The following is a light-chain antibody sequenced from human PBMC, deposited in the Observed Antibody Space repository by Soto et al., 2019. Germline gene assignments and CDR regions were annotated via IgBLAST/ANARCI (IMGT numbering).Light chain of an antibody. CDR3: QQRTDRPPWT. CDR1: QSIGLA. Sequence: EIGLTQSPATLSLSPGERATLSCRASQSIGLAIAWYQHKPGQAPRLLIFDASQRATGIPDRFRGSGSGTDFTLSISSLEPEDFAVYYCQQRTDRPPWTFGQGTKVESK. CDR2: DAS. J-gene: IGKJ1*01. V-gene: IGKV3-11*01.